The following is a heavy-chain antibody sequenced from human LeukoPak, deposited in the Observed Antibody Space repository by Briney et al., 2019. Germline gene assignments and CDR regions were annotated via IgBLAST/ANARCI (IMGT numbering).Heavy chain of an antibody. CDR2: ISHTGSTM. V-gene: IGHV3-48*01. D-gene: IGHD3-10*01. CDR1: GFTFSSYS. J-gene: IGHJ6*03. CDR3: AKDMVRGGRGYYYMDV. Sequence: GSLRLSCAASGFTFSSYSLNWVRQAPGKGLEWVSYISHTGSTMSYADSVKGRFTISRDNSKNTLYLQMNSLRAEDTAVYYCAKDMVRGGRGYYYMDVWGKGTTVTVSS.